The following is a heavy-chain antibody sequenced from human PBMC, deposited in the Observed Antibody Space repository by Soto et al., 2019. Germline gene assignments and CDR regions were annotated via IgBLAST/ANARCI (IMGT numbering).Heavy chain of an antibody. J-gene: IGHJ4*02. CDR2: IIPIFGTA. CDR1: GGTFSSYA. D-gene: IGHD6-19*01. V-gene: IGHV1-69*01. Sequence: QVQLVQSGAEVKKPGSSVTVSCKASGGTFSSYAISWVRQAPGQGLEWMGGIIPIFGTANYAQKFQGRVTITVDDSTSTAYMELSSLRYEDTAVYYCARQGRNSSGWYFFYFDYWGQGTLVTVSS. CDR3: ARQGRNSSGWYFFYFDY.